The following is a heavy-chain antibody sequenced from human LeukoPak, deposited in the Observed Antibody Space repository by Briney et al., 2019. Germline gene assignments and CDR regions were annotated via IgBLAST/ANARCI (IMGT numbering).Heavy chain of an antibody. Sequence: PSETLSLTCTVSGGSISSYYWSWIRQPPGKGLEWIGYIYYSGSTNYNPSLKRRVTISVDTSTNQFSLKLSSVTAADTAVYYCARVKQLYSNYEGGFDYWGQGTLVTVSS. V-gene: IGHV4-59*01. CDR2: IYYSGST. CDR3: ARVKQLYSNYEGGFDY. CDR1: GGSISSYY. J-gene: IGHJ4*02. D-gene: IGHD4-11*01.